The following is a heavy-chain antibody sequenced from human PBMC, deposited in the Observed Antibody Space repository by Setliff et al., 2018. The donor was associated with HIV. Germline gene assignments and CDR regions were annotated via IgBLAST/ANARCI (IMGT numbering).Heavy chain of an antibody. J-gene: IGHJ4*02. CDR1: GYTFSDHY. V-gene: IGHV1-2*02. D-gene: IGHD3-3*02. CDR2: INPRSGAT. Sequence: ASVKVSCKSSGYTFSDHYIHWVRQAPGQGLQWMGWINPRSGATKYAQKFQGRFIMTTDTTINTLYMELERLTSDDTALYYCARDSGTNDHFLSPYYGALDFWGLGTRVTSPQ. CDR3: ARDSGTNDHFLSPYYGALDF.